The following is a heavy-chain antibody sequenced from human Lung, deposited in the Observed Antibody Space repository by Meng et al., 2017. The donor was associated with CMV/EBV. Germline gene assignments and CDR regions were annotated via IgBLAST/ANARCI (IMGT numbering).Heavy chain of an antibody. Sequence: SXXVSXXASGGTFSSYAISWVRQAPGQGLEWMGGIIPILGIANYAQKFQGRVTITADKSTSTAYMELSSLRSEDTAVYYCATDNIAAQANWFDYWGQGTLVTVSS. J-gene: IGHJ5*01. CDR1: GGTFSSYA. D-gene: IGHD6-13*01. CDR3: ATDNIAAQANWFDY. V-gene: IGHV1-69*10. CDR2: IIPILGIA.